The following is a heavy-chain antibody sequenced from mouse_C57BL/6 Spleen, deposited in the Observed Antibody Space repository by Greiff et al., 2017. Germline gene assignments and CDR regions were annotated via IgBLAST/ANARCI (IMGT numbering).Heavy chain of an antibody. J-gene: IGHJ2*01. Sequence: QVQLQQSGAELVKPGASVKLSCKASGYTCTEYTIHWVKQRSGQGLEWIGWFYPGSGSIKYNEKFKDKATLTADKSSSTVYMELSRLTSEDSAVYFCARHEEGIYSNSYYFDYWGQGTTLTVSS. CDR3: ARHEEGIYSNSYYFDY. V-gene: IGHV1-62-2*01. CDR1: GYTCTEYT. CDR2: FYPGSGSI. D-gene: IGHD2-5*01.